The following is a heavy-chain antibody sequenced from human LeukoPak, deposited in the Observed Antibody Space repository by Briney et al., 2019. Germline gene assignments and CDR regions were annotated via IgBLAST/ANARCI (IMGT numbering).Heavy chain of an antibody. V-gene: IGHV1-2*02. J-gene: IGHJ3*02. D-gene: IGHD3-9*01. Sequence: ASVKVSCKASGYTFTGYYMHWVRQAPGQGLEWMGWINPNSGGANYAQKFQGRVTMTRDTSISTAYMELSRLRSDDTAVYYCARATIPDVLRYFDWLEAPDAFDIWGQGTMVTVSS. CDR2: INPNSGGA. CDR3: ARATIPDVLRYFDWLEAPDAFDI. CDR1: GYTFTGYY.